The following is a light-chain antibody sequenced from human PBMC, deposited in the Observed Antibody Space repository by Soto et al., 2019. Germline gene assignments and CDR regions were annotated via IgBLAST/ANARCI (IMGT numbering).Light chain of an antibody. CDR1: SSNIGSKS. CDR2: SNN. J-gene: IGLJ2*01. Sequence: QSVLTQPPSVSGTPGQRVNMSCSGSSSNIGSKSVSWYQHLPQTAPKLLIYSNNQRPSGVPGLFSGSKSGTSASLSSSGLQSDDETQYYCAAWDDSLNVLVFGGGTKLTVL. CDR3: AAWDDSLNVLV. V-gene: IGLV1-44*01.